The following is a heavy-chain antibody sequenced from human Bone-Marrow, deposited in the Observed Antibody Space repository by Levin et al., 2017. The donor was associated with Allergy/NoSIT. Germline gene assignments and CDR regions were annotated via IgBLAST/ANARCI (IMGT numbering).Heavy chain of an antibody. CDR1: GYTFTGNF. D-gene: IGHD2-15*01. J-gene: IGHJ5*02. V-gene: IGHV1-2*02. Sequence: PGESLKISCKASGYTFTGNFIHWVRQAPGQGLEWMGWINPNSGVTAYAQKFEGRVTMTRDTSITTAYMELRRLRSDDTAVYYCARDPGFCSGTNCIRPSEGLDPWGQGTLVTVSS. CDR2: INPNSGVT. CDR3: ARDPGFCSGTNCIRPSEGLDP.